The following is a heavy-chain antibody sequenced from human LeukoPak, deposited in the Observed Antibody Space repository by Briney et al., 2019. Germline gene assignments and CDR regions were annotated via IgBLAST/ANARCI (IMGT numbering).Heavy chain of an antibody. Sequence: GGSLRLSCSAPGFTFSSYAMHWVRQAPGKGLEYVSAISSNGGSTYYADSVKGRFTISRDNSKNTLYLQMSSLRAEDTAVYYCVKDLSGIAVAGTDYWGQGTLVTVSS. CDR3: VKDLSGIAVAGTDY. CDR2: ISSNGGST. D-gene: IGHD6-19*01. CDR1: GFTFSSYA. V-gene: IGHV3-64D*06. J-gene: IGHJ4*02.